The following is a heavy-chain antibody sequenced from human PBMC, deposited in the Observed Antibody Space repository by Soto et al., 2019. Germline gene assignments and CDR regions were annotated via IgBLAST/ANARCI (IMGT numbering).Heavy chain of an antibody. V-gene: IGHV1-18*01. D-gene: IGHD3-16*01. J-gene: IGHJ4*02. CDR3: ARDAGVSGELYY. CDR1: GYTFTSYG. Sequence: QVQLVQSGAEVKKPGASVKVSCKASGYTFTSYGISWVRQAPGQGLEWMGWISAYNGNTNYAQKLQGRVTMTRDTSTSTAYREPRGLRSDERAVYYCARDAGVSGELYYWGQGTLVTVS. CDR2: ISAYNGNT.